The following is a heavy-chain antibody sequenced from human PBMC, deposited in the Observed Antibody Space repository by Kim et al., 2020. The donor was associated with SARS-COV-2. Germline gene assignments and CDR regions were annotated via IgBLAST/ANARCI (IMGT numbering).Heavy chain of an antibody. Sequence: GGSLRLSCAASGFTFSSYSMNWVRQAPGKGLEWVSSISSSSSYIYYADSVKGRFSISRDNAKNSLYLQMNSLSAEDTAVYYCASTIAAAGTFDYWGQGTLVTVSS. CDR3: ASTIAAAGTFDY. V-gene: IGHV3-21*01. CDR2: ISSSSSYI. CDR1: GFTFSSYS. J-gene: IGHJ4*02. D-gene: IGHD6-13*01.